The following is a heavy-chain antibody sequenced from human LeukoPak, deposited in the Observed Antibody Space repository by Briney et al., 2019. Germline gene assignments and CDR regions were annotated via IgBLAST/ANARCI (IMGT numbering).Heavy chain of an antibody. CDR1: GYSFTSYW. CDR3: ARSRLLWFGEAIGFDY. CDR2: XDPSDSYT. V-gene: IGHV5-10-1*01. Sequence: GESLRISCKGSGYSFTSYWISWVRQMPGKGXXXXXXXDPSDSYTNYSPSFQGHVTISADKSISTAYLQWSSLKASDTAMYYCARSRLLWFGEAIGFDYWGQGTLVTVSS. D-gene: IGHD3-10*01. J-gene: IGHJ4*02.